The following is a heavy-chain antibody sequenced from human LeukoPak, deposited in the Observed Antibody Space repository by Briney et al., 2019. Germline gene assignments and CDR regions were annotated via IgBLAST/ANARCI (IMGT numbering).Heavy chain of an antibody. CDR2: IHNSGST. CDR3: ARRSSSGYSDY. Sequence: SETLSLTCTVSGGSIRSYYWSWIRQPPGKGLERIGNIHNSGSTNYNPSLKSRVTISLDTSKNQFSLKLSSVTAADTAVYYCARRSSSGYSDYWGQGTLVTVSS. D-gene: IGHD3-22*01. V-gene: IGHV4-59*12. J-gene: IGHJ4*02. CDR1: GGSIRSYY.